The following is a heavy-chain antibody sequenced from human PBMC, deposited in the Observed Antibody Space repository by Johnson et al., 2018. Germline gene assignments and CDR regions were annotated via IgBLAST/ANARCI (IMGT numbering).Heavy chain of an antibody. V-gene: IGHV3-30-3*01. D-gene: IGHD6-13*01. CDR1: GFTFSSYA. Sequence: QVQLVESGGGVVQPGRSLRLSCAASGFTFSSYAMHWVRQAPGKGLEWVAVISYDGSNKYYADSVKGRFTISRDNSKNTLYLQMNSLRAEDTAVYYCAREIALGVAAAAWIWGQGTMVTVSS. J-gene: IGHJ3*02. CDR2: ISYDGSNK. CDR3: AREIALGVAAAAWI.